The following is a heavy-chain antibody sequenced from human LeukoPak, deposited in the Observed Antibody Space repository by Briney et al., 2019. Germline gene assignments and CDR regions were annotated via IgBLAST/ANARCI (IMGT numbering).Heavy chain of an antibody. CDR1: GFTFSSYA. Sequence: GGSLRLSCAASGFTFSSYAMSWVRQAPGKGLEWVSYISSSSSTIYYADSVKGRFTISRDNAKNSLYLQMNSLRAEDTAVYYCARGPRDIVVVPAAIGWFDPWGQGTLVTVSS. CDR3: ARGPRDIVVVPAAIGWFDP. J-gene: IGHJ5*02. V-gene: IGHV3-48*01. CDR2: ISSSSSTI. D-gene: IGHD2-2*01.